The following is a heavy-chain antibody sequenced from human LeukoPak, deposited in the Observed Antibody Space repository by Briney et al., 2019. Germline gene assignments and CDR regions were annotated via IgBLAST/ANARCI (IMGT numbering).Heavy chain of an antibody. CDR3: VSFYEAY. Sequence: GGSLRLSCAASGNYWMHWVRQAPGKGLVWVPHINSDGSWTSYADSVKGRFTISKDNAKNTVYLQMNNLRAEDTAVYYCVSFYEAYWGRGTLVTVSS. V-gene: IGHV3-74*01. J-gene: IGHJ4*02. CDR1: GNYW. D-gene: IGHD2/OR15-2a*01. CDR2: INSDGSWT.